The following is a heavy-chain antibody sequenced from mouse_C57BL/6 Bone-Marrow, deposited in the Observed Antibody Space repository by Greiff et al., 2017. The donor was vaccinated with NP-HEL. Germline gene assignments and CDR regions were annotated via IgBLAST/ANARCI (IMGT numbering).Heavy chain of an antibody. V-gene: IGHV1-5*01. D-gene: IGHD1-1*01. J-gene: IGHJ1*03. CDR1: GYTFTSYW. CDR3: TLLITTVVARYFDV. CDR2: IYPGSSDT. Sequence: VQLKQSGTVLARPGASVKMSCKTSGYTFTSYWMHWVKQRPGQGLEWIGAIYPGSSDTSYNQKFKGKAKLTAVTSASTAYMELSSLTNEDSAVYYCTLLITTVVARYFDVWGTGTTVTVSS.